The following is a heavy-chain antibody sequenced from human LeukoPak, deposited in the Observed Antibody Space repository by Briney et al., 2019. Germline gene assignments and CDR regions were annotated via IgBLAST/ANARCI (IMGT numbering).Heavy chain of an antibody. CDR1: GFTFSDYY. D-gene: IGHD2-2*01. J-gene: IGHJ4*02. CDR2: IGSSGGTI. V-gene: IGHV3-11*04. CDR3: AKLIVPAANAIEY. Sequence: PGGSLRLSCAASGFTFSDYYMSWIRQAPGKGLEWVSYIGSSGGTISYAASVEGRFTVSRDNAQNSLYLEMNSLRAEDTALYYCAKLIVPAANAIEYWGQGALVTVSS.